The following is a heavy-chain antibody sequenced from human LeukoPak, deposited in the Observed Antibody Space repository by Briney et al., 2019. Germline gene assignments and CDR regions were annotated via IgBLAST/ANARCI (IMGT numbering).Heavy chain of an antibody. CDR2: ISGSGGST. Sequence: GGSLRLSCAASGFTFSSYAMSWVRQAPGKGLEWVSAISGSGGSTYYADSVKGRFTISRDNSKNTLYLQMNSLRAEDTAVYYCAKVGNYYGSGSFLGYFDYWGQGTLVTVSS. J-gene: IGHJ4*02. CDR3: AKVGNYYGSGSFLGYFDY. D-gene: IGHD3-10*01. CDR1: GFTFSSYA. V-gene: IGHV3-23*01.